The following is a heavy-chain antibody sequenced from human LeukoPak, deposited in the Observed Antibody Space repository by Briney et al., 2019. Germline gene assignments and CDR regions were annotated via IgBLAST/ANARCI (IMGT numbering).Heavy chain of an antibody. J-gene: IGHJ4*02. CDR2: ISSSSSTI. CDR1: GFTFSSYS. V-gene: IGHV3-48*04. D-gene: IGHD5-12*01. CDR3: ARDLMPLPTIDFDY. Sequence: TGGSLRLSCAASGFTFSSYSMNWVRQAPGKGLEWVSYISSSSSTIYYADSVKGRFTISRDNAKNSLYLQMNSLRAEDTAVYYCARDLMPLPTIDFDYWGQGTLVTVSS.